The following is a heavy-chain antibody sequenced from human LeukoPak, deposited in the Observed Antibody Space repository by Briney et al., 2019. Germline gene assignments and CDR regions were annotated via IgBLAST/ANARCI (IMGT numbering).Heavy chain of an antibody. Sequence: GGSLRLSCAASGLTFSDYVMSWVRQAPGKGLEWVSGISVSAGSTHYADSVKGRFTIPRDNSRNTLYLQMNSLRAEDTAVYYCADAIVGAPAQYWGQGTLVTVSS. CDR2: ISVSAGST. CDR1: GLTFSDYV. CDR3: ADAIVGAPAQY. D-gene: IGHD1-26*01. J-gene: IGHJ4*02. V-gene: IGHV3-23*01.